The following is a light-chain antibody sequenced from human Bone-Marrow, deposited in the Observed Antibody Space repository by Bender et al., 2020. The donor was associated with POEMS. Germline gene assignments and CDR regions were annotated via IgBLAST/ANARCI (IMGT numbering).Light chain of an antibody. CDR1: SSDVGNSEL. CDR2: EVS. V-gene: IGLV2-23*02. J-gene: IGLJ3*02. Sequence: QSALTQPASVSGSPGQSITISCTGTSSDVGNSELVSWYQQYPGKAPKLMIYEVSKRPSGVSNRFSASKSGNTASLTISGLQTEDEADYYCFSYASRNIGVFGGGTKLTVL. CDR3: FSYASRNIGV.